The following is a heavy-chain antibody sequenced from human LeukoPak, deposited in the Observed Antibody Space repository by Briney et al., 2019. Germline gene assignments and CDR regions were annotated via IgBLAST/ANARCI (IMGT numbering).Heavy chain of an antibody. D-gene: IGHD2-15*01. J-gene: IGHJ6*02. V-gene: IGHV3-21*01. Sequence: GGSLRLSCAASGFTFSSYSMNWVRQAPGKGLEWVSFISSSSSYIYYADSVKGRFTISRDNAKNSLYLQMNSLRAEDTAVYYCARAGVVVVAATSYYYGMDVWGQGTTVTVSS. CDR1: GFTFSSYS. CDR2: ISSSSSYI. CDR3: ARAGVVVVAATSYYYGMDV.